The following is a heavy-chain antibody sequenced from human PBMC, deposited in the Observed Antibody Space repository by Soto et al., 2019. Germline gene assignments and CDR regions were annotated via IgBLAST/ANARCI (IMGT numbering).Heavy chain of an antibody. CDR1: GFTVSSYA. V-gene: IGHV3-23*01. J-gene: IGHJ5*02. CDR2: ISGSGGST. CDR3: AKDRNTIFGVVIRRGWFDP. D-gene: IGHD3-3*01. Sequence: GSLRLSCSASGFTVSSYAMSWVRQAPGRGLEWVSAISGSGGSTYYADSVKGRFTISRDNSKNTLYLQMNSLRAEDTAVYYCAKDRNTIFGVVIRRGWFDPWGHGTLVTVSS.